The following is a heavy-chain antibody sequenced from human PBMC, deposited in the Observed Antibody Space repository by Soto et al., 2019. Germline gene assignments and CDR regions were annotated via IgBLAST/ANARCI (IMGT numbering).Heavy chain of an antibody. J-gene: IGHJ4*02. D-gene: IGHD3-22*01. CDR2: IWYDGSNK. CDR3: ARVYDSSGYYALV. CDR1: GFTFSSYG. V-gene: IGHV3-33*01. Sequence: QVQLVESGGGVVQPGRSLRLSCAASGFTFSSYGMHWVRQAPGKGLEWVAVIWYDGSNKYYADSVKGRFTISRDNSKNTLYLQMNSLRAEDTAVYYCARVYDSSGYYALVWGQGTLVTVSS.